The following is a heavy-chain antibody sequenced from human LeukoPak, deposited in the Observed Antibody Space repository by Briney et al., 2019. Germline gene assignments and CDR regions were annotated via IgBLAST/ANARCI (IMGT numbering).Heavy chain of an antibody. CDR2: IKQDGSEK. Sequence: GGSLRLSCAASGFTFSSYWMSWVRQAPRKGMEWVANIKQDGSEKYYVDSVKGRFTISRDNAKNSLYLQMNSLRAEDTAVYYCAGTASLPPYYYYGMDVWGQGTTVTVSS. V-gene: IGHV3-7*01. CDR1: GFTFSSYW. CDR3: AGTASLPPYYYYGMDV. D-gene: IGHD2-21*02. J-gene: IGHJ6*02.